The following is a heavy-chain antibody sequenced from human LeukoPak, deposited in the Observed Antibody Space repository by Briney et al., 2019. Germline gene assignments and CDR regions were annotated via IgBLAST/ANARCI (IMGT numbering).Heavy chain of an antibody. V-gene: IGHV4-59*08. CDR1: GGSISSYF. CDR3: ARRLGYCSGGSCSYFDY. CDR2: IYYSGST. D-gene: IGHD2-15*01. Sequence: PSETLSLTCTVSGGSISSYFWSGIRQPPGREREWIGYIYYSGSTNYNPSLKSRVTISVDTSKNQFSLKLSSVTAADTAVYYCARRLGYCSGGSCSYFDYWGQGTLVTVSS. J-gene: IGHJ4*02.